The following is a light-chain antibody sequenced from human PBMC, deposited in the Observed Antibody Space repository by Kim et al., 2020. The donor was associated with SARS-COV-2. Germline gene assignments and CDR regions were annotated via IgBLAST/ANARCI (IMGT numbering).Light chain of an antibody. V-gene: IGLV3-1*01. CDR2: QDS. CDR3: QAWDSSTWV. J-gene: IGLJ3*02. Sequence: VSPGQTASITCPGDKLGDKYACWYQQKPGQSPVLVIYQDSKRPSGIPERFSGSNSGNTATLTISGTQAMDEAYYYCQAWDSSTWVFGGGTQLTVL. CDR1: KLGDKY.